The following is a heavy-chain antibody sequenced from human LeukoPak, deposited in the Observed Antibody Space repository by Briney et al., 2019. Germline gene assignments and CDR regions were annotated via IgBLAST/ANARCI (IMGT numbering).Heavy chain of an antibody. V-gene: IGHV1-3*01. Sequence: ALVKLSCSAARYTFTRYAMHSVRQAPGHRLEWMGWINAGNGNTKYSQKFQCRVTITRDTSASTAYMELRSLRSEDTAVYYCARDLGMFDSWGQGTLVTVSS. J-gene: IGHJ5*01. CDR2: INAGNGNT. CDR1: RYTFTRYA. CDR3: ARDLGMFDS. D-gene: IGHD1-26*01.